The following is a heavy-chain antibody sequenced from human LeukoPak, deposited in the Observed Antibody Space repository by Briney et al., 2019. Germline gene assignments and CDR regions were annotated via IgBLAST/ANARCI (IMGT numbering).Heavy chain of an antibody. J-gene: IGHJ6*02. CDR1: GYTFTSYY. D-gene: IGHD5-12*01. CDR3: ARDAGGCSGKYGMDV. CDR2: INPSGGST. V-gene: IGHV1-46*01. Sequence: ASVKVSCTASGYTFTSYYMHWVRQAPGQGLEWMGIINPSGGSTSYAQKFQGRVTMTRDTSTSTVYMELSSLRSEDTAVYYCARDAGGCSGKYGMDVWGQGTTVTVSS.